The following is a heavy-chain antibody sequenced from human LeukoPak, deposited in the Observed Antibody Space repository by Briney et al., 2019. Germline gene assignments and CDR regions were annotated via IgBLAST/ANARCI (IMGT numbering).Heavy chain of an antibody. D-gene: IGHD1-1*01. CDR3: ARVKSTTATRPFDY. Sequence: PSETLSLTRTVSGGSISSGDYYWSWIRQDPGKGLEWIGYIHYSGSTYYNPSLKSRVTISVDTSKNQFSLKLSSVTAADTAVYYCARVKSTTATRPFDYWGQGTLVTVSS. J-gene: IGHJ4*02. CDR1: GGSISSGDYY. V-gene: IGHV4-31*03. CDR2: IHYSGST.